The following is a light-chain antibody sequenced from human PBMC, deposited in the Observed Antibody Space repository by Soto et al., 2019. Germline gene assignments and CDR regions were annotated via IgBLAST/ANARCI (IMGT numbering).Light chain of an antibody. CDR2: RAS. V-gene: IGKV1-39*01. Sequence: DIQMTQSPSSLSASVGDRVTITCRASQTVGDHLNWYQQKPGTAPKLRFSRASRLQSGVPSRFTGSGVATDFTLTISSLQPDDFATYYCHQTFLSPPTFGQGTKVEIK. J-gene: IGKJ1*01. CDR3: HQTFLSPPT. CDR1: QTVGDH.